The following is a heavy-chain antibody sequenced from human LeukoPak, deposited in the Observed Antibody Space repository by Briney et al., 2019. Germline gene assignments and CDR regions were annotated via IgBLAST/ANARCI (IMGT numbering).Heavy chain of an antibody. CDR2: ISAYNGNT. D-gene: IGHD5-24*01. J-gene: IGHJ3*02. CDR3: ARVRDGYNDAYDI. CDR1: GYTFTGYY. Sequence: ASVKVSCKASGYTFTGYYMHWVRQAPGQGLEWMGWISAYNGNTNYAQKLQGRVTMTRDTSTSTVYMGLSSLRSEDTAVYYCARVRDGYNDAYDIWGQGTMVTVPS. V-gene: IGHV1-18*04.